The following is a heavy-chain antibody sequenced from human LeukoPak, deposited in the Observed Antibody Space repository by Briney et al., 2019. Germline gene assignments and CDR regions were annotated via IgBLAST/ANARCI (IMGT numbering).Heavy chain of an antibody. CDR1: GFTFSSYA. Sequence: GGSLRLSCAASGFTFSSYAMSWVRQAPGKGLEWVSAISGSGGSTYYADSVKGRFTISRDNSKNTLFLQMNSLRAEDTAVYYCAKGVDYCSGGSCPADYWGLGTLVTVSS. CDR3: AKGVDYCSGGSCPADY. D-gene: IGHD2-15*01. J-gene: IGHJ4*02. V-gene: IGHV3-23*01. CDR2: ISGSGGST.